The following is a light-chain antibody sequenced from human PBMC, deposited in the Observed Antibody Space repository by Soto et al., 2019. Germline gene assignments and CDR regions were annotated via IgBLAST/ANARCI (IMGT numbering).Light chain of an antibody. J-gene: IGLJ1*01. CDR1: SSDVGGYNY. V-gene: IGLV2-14*01. CDR3: SSYTSSSTYV. Sequence: QSVLTQPASVSGSPGQSITISCTGTSSDVGGYNYVSWYQQHPGKAPKLMIYDVSSRPSGVSDRFSSSKSGNTASPTTSGLQAEDEADYYCSSYTSSSTYVFGTGTKVTVL. CDR2: DVS.